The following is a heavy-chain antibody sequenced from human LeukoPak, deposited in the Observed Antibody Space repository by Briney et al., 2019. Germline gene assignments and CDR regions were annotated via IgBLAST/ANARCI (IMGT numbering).Heavy chain of an antibody. V-gene: IGHV3-33*01. Sequence: GRSLRLSCAASGFTFSNYGMHWVRQAPGKGPEWVAVIWSDGSNKHYADSARGRFTISRDNSKNTLYLQMNSLRADDTAVYYCARVTMVAGGSYNWIVVWGQGNLVTVST. CDR3: ARVTMVAGGSYNWIVV. J-gene: IGHJ5*02. D-gene: IGHD4/OR15-4a*01. CDR1: GFTFSNYG. CDR2: IWSDGSNK.